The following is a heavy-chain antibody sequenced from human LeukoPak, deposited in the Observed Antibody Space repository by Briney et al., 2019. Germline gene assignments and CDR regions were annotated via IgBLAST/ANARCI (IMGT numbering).Heavy chain of an antibody. Sequence: PGGSLRLSCAASGFTFRTYGMHWVRQAPGKGLEWLAVIWYDGSYKYYAESVKGRFTISRDNSKNTLYLQMDSLGAEDTAVYYCARGGRYCSSTSCSPHYWGQGTLVTVSS. V-gene: IGHV3-33*01. CDR3: ARGGRYCSSTSCSPHY. D-gene: IGHD2-2*01. CDR2: IWYDGSYK. CDR1: GFTFRTYG. J-gene: IGHJ4*02.